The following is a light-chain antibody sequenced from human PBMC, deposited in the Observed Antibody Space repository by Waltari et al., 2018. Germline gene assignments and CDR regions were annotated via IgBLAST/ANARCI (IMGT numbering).Light chain of an antibody. Sequence: QSGLTQPASVSASPGESITISCTGTSGDIGGSDFVSRYQHHPGRAPKVLIFDVNHRPSGISDRFAGSKSGNMASLTISELQPEDDADYYCRSHSTNNIVLFGGGTKVTVL. V-gene: IGLV2-14*01. CDR3: RSHSTNNIVL. CDR1: SGDIGGSDF. J-gene: IGLJ2*01. CDR2: DVN.